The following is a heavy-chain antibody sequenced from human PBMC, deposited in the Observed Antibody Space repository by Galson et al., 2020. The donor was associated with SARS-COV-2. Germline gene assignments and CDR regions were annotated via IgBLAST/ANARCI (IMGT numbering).Heavy chain of an antibody. D-gene: IGHD3-22*01. CDR2: ILRMSRYT. V-gene: IGHV3-21*01. Sequence: RGSLRPSCVASGFTFSSYTMKWVRQAPGKGLEWVSSILRMSRYTYYADSVKGRLTIPRDNPKHTLYLQMNSLRAEDTAVYYRAKQPGEGVYYYDSGGQLHWGQGTLVSVAS. CDR3: AKQPGEGVYYYDSGGQLH. J-gene: IGHJ4*02. CDR1: GFTFSSYT.